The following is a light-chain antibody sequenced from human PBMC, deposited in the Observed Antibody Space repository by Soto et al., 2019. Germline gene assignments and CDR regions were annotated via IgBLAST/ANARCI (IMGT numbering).Light chain of an antibody. Sequence: ILMTQSPATLSVSPGERATLSCRASQSVSNNLAWYQQKPGQAPRLLIYDASTRATGIPARFSGSGSGTEFTLTISGLQSEEFAVYYCPQYNNWPPWTFGQGTKVEIK. CDR3: PQYNNWPPWT. V-gene: IGKV3-15*01. CDR1: QSVSNN. J-gene: IGKJ1*01. CDR2: DAS.